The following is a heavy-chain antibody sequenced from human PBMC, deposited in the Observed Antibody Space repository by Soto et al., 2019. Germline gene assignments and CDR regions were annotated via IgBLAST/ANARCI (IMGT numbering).Heavy chain of an antibody. CDR3: ARVKKWIQLWFEGMDV. CDR1: GFTFSSYS. V-gene: IGHV3-48*02. D-gene: IGHD5-18*01. CDR2: ISSSSSTI. J-gene: IGHJ6*02. Sequence: PGGSLRLSCAASGFTFSSYSMNWVRQAPGKGLEWVSYISSSSSTIYYADSVKGRFTISRDNAKNSLYLQMNSLRDEGTAVYYCARVKKWIQLWFEGMDVWGQGTTVTVSS.